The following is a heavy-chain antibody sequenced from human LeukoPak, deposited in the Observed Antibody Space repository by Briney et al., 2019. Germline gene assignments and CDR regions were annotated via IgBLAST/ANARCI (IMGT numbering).Heavy chain of an antibody. J-gene: IGHJ4*02. V-gene: IGHV3-30-3*01. Sequence: QPGRSLRLSCAASGFTFSSYAMHWVRQAPGKGLEWVAVISYDGSKKYYADSVKGRFTISRDNSKNTLYLQMNSLRAEDTAVYYCARERAEWELLNFDYWGQGTLVTVSS. CDR3: ARERAEWELLNFDY. D-gene: IGHD1-26*01. CDR2: ISYDGSKK. CDR1: GFTFSSYA.